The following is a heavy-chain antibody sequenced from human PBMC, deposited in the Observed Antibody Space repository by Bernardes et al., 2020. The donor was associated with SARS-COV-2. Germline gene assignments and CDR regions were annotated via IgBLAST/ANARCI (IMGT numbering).Heavy chain of an antibody. V-gene: IGHV4-39*01. CDR1: GGSISSSSYY. CDR2: IYYSGST. D-gene: IGHD3-3*01. Sequence: SETLSLTCTVSGGSISSSSYYWGWIRQPPGKGLEWIGSIYYSGSTYYNPSLKSRVTISVDTSKNQFSLKLSSVTAADTAVYYCARPEGTIFGVVKAPMWFDPWGQGTLVTVSS. CDR3: ARPEGTIFGVVKAPMWFDP. J-gene: IGHJ5*02.